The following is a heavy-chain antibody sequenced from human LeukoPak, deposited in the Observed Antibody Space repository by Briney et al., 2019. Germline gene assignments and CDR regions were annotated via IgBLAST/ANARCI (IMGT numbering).Heavy chain of an antibody. CDR1: GYTFTSYD. J-gene: IGHJ6*02. V-gene: IGHV1-8*01. Sequence: ASVTVSCKASGYTFTSYDINWVRQATGQGLEWMGWINPNRGNTGYAQKFQGRVTMTRNTSISTDYMELSSLRSEDTAVYYCARWGSSWYNYYYYGMDVWGQGTTVTVSS. D-gene: IGHD6-13*01. CDR2: INPNRGNT. CDR3: ARWGSSWYNYYYYGMDV.